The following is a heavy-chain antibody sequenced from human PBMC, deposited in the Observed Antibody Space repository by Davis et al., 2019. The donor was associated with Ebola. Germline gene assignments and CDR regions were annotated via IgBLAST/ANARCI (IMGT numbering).Heavy chain of an antibody. CDR1: GFTFSSYS. D-gene: IGHD3-3*01. CDR2: ISSSSSTI. V-gene: IGHV3-48*01. CDR3: ARSPKAVLRFLEWLDYGMDV. J-gene: IGHJ6*04. Sequence: GESLKISCAASGFTFSSYSMNWVRQAPGKGLGWVSYISSSSSTIYYADSVKGRFTISRDNAKNSLDLQMNSLRVEDTAVYYCARSPKAVLRFLEWLDYGMDVWGKGTTVTVSS.